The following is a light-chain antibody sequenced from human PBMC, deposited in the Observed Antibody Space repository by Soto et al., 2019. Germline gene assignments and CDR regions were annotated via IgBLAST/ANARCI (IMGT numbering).Light chain of an antibody. Sequence: DVVMTQSPLSLPVTLGQPASISCRSSQSLVDSNGDTFLNWFQQRPGQSPRRLLYKVSDRDSGVPDRFSGSGSGTDFTLRISRVEAEDVGVYYCMQGTHWPYTVGQGTKLEIK. V-gene: IGKV2-30*01. J-gene: IGKJ2*01. CDR2: KVS. CDR1: QSLVDSNGDTF. CDR3: MQGTHWPYT.